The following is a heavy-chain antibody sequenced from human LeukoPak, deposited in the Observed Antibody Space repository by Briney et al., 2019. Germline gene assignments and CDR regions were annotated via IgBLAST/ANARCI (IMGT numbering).Heavy chain of an antibody. J-gene: IGHJ6*04. CDR1: GFTFDEYA. V-gene: IGHV3-9*01. CDR2: ISWNSGSI. D-gene: IGHD3-10*02. Sequence: PGGSLRLSCAASGFTFDEYAMYWVGQAPGKGLEWVSGISWNSGSIGYADSVKGRFTISRDNAKNSLYLQMNSLRAEDTAVYYCAELGITMIGGVWGKGTTVTISS. CDR3: AELGITMIGGV.